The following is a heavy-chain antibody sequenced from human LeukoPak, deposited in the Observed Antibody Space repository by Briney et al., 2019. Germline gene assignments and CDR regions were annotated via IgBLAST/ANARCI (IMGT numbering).Heavy chain of an antibody. CDR3: AKDSSGWSNDY. D-gene: IGHD6-19*01. CDR2: ISSSSSYI. V-gene: IGHV3-21*04. Sequence: GGSLRLSCAASGFSFSSYSMNWVRQAPGKGLEWVSFISSSSSYIYYADSVKGRLTISRDNSKNTLYLQMNSLRAEDTAVYYCAKDSSGWSNDYWGQGTLVTVSS. CDR1: GFSFSSYS. J-gene: IGHJ4*02.